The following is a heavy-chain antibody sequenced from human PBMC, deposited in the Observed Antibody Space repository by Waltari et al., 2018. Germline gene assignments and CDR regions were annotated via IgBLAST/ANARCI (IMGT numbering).Heavy chain of an antibody. CDR2: IYYSGST. D-gene: IGHD2-21*02. V-gene: IGHV4-30-4*01. J-gene: IGHJ6*02. CDR1: GGSISSGDYY. Sequence: QVQLQESGPGLVKPSQTLSLTCTVSGGSISSGDYYWSWIRQPPGKGLEWIGYIYYSGSTYYNPSLKSRVTISVDTSKNQFSLKLSSVTAADTAVYYCARDRSAIFYYYGMDVWGQGTTVTVSS. CDR3: ARDRSAIFYYYGMDV.